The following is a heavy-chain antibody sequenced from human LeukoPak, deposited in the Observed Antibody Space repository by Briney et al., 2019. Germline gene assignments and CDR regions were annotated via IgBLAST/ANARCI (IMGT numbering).Heavy chain of an antibody. Sequence: PSETLSLTCTVSGGSISTYYWSWLRQPPGEGLEWLGYIHSSANTNYNPSLKSRVTISVDTSKNQFSLKLSSVTAADTAVCYCARGGTVGNAWDYWGQGTLVTVSS. D-gene: IGHD4-23*01. J-gene: IGHJ4*02. CDR1: GGSISTYY. V-gene: IGHV4-59*01. CDR2: IHSSANT. CDR3: ARGGTVGNAWDY.